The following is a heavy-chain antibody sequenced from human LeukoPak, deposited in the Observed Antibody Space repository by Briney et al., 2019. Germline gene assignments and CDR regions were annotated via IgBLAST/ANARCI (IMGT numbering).Heavy chain of an antibody. CDR3: ARLGLLWFGELLGAFDI. J-gene: IGHJ3*02. D-gene: IGHD3-10*01. V-gene: IGHV1-18*01. CDR1: GGTFSSYG. Sequence: GASVKVSCKASGGTFSSYGISWVRQAPGQGLEWMGWISAYNGNTNYAQKLQGRVTMTTDTSTSTAYMELRSLRSDDTAVYYCARLGLLWFGELLGAFDIWGQGTMVTVSS. CDR2: ISAYNGNT.